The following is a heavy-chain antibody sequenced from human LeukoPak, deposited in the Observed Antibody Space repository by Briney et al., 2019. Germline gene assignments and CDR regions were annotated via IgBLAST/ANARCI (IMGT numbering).Heavy chain of an antibody. CDR1: GYTFTNYG. D-gene: IGHD5-24*01. V-gene: IGHV1-69*13. J-gene: IGHJ5*02. Sequence: ASVKVSCKASGYTFTNYGISWVRQAPGQGLEWMGGIIPIFGTANYAQKFQGRVTITADESTSTAHMELSSLRSEDTAVYYCARQTMATMMRNWFDPWGQGTLVTVSS. CDR3: ARQTMATMMRNWFDP. CDR2: IIPIFGTA.